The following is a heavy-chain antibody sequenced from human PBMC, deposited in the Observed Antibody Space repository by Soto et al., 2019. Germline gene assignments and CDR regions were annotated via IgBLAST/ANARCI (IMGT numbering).Heavy chain of an antibody. CDR2: IDGSGGTT. D-gene: IGHD3-10*01. J-gene: IGHJ5*02. Sequence: GGSLRLSCAASGFPFSSTDMTWVRQAPGKGLEWVSTIDGSGGTTYYADAVKGRFTISRDNSINTVFLQMNSLRADDTALYFCAKNSGWFNTWGQGALVTVSS. V-gene: IGHV3-23*01. CDR1: GFPFSSTD. CDR3: AKNSGWFNT.